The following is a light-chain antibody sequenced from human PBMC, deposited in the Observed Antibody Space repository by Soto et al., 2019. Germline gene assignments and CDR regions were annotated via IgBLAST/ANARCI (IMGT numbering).Light chain of an antibody. Sequence: EVVLTQSPGTLSLSPGERATLSCRASQSVSSSYVAWYQQKRGQAPRLLMYDASNRATGIPARFSGSGSGTDFTLIISSLEPEDFAVYYCQQRSNWPTFGQGTRLEI. CDR3: QQRSNWPT. CDR1: QSVSSSY. V-gene: IGKV3D-20*02. J-gene: IGKJ5*01. CDR2: DAS.